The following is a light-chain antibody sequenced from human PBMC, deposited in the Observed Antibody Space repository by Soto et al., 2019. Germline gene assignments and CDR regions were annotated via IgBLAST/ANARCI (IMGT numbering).Light chain of an antibody. CDR2: DAS. Sequence: EIVLTQSPATLSFSPGERATLSCRASQSVGTFFAWYQQKPGQAPRLLIYDASNRATGIPARFSGSGSGTDFTLTISSLEPEDFALYYCQQCYNWPQWTFGQGTKVDI. J-gene: IGKJ1*01. V-gene: IGKV3-11*01. CDR1: QSVGTF. CDR3: QQCYNWPQWT.